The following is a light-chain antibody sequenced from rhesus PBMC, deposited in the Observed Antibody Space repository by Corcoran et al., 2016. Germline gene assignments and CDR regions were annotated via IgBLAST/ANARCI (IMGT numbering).Light chain of an antibody. CDR1: QSVSSW. CDR2: SAS. V-gene: IGKV1-22*01. CDR3: LQWTTSPWT. Sequence: DIQMTQSPSSLSASVGDTVTITCRASQSVSSWLDWYQQTPGRAPKLLIYSASSLQSGVPSRFSGSGSGTDCTLTITSLQPEEFATYYCLQWTTSPWTFGQGTKVEIK. J-gene: IGKJ1*01.